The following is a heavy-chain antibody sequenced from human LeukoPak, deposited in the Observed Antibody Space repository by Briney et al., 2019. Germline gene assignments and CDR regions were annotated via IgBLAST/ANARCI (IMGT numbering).Heavy chain of an antibody. J-gene: IGHJ4*02. CDR2: IYSGGST. V-gene: IGHV3-53*01. Sequence: PGGSLRLSCAASGFTVSSNYMTWVRQAPGKGLKWVSVIYSGGSTYYADSVKGRFTISRDNSKNTLYLQMNSLRAEDTAVYYCAREKDIAARNFDYWGQGTLVTVSS. CDR3: AREKDIAARNFDY. CDR1: GFTVSSNY. D-gene: IGHD6-6*01.